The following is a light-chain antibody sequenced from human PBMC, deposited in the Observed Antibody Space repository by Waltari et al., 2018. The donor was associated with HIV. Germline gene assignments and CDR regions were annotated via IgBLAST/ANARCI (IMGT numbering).Light chain of an antibody. CDR3: SSYTSSSTLV. Sequence: QSALTSPASVSGSPGQSITISCTGTRSDVGGYNYVSWSQQHPGKAPNLMIYDVSKRPSGVSNRFSGSKSGNTASLTSSGLQAEDEADYYCSSYTSSSTLVFGGGTKLTVL. V-gene: IGLV2-14*01. CDR1: RSDVGGYNY. J-gene: IGLJ3*02. CDR2: DVS.